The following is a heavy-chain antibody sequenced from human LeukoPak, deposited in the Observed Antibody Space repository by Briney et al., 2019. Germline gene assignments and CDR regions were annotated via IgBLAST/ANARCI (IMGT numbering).Heavy chain of an antibody. CDR1: GFTFRNYV. CDR3: TKRIDGAGSYYIDF. V-gene: IGHV3-23*01. CDR2: IGGTDGTT. J-gene: IGHJ4*02. Sequence: GGSLRLSCAASGFTFRNYVMNWVRQAPGKGLEWVSAIGGTDGTTFYAAFVKGRFTISRDNSRNTLYLPMNSLRAEDTAVYYCTKRIDGAGSYYIDFWGQGTVVTVSS. D-gene: IGHD3-10*01.